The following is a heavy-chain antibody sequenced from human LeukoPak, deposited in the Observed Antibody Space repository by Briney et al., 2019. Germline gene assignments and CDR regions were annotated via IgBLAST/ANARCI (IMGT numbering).Heavy chain of an antibody. D-gene: IGHD6-13*01. Sequence: GGSPRLSCAASGFTFSNFDMHWVRQAPGKRLEWVSAVSGSGGSTYHADSVQGRFTISRDNSKNTLYLQMNSLRAEDTAVYYCAKKSSSTWPTFDYWGQGTLVTVSS. CDR3: AKKSSSTWPTFDY. CDR1: GFTFSNFD. J-gene: IGHJ4*02. V-gene: IGHV3-23*01. CDR2: VSGSGGST.